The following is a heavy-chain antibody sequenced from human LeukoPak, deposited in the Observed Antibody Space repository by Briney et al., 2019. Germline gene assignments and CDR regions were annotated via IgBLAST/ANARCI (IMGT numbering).Heavy chain of an antibody. V-gene: IGHV3-30-3*01. J-gene: IGHJ4*02. CDR3: ARHYFDY. Sequence: SCKASGGTFSSHAMHWVRQAPGKGLEWVAVISYDGSNKYYADSVKGRFTISRDNSKNTLYLQMNSLRAEDTTVYYCARHYFDYWGQGTLVTVSS. CDR1: GGTFSSHA. CDR2: ISYDGSNK.